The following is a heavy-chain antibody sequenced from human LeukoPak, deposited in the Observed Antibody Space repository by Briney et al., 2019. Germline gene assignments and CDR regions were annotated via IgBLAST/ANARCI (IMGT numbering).Heavy chain of an antibody. D-gene: IGHD3-10*01. CDR1: GGTFSSYA. V-gene: IGHV1-69*04. CDR2: IIPLPDIR. CDR3: ARAGRYYGSGSYSASHY. J-gene: IGHJ4*02. Sequence: SVKVSCKASGGTFSSYAINWVRQAPGQGLEWIGRIIPLPDIRNYAQSFQDRVSISADQTKSTAYMELSSLRSEDTAVYYCARAGRYYGSGSYSASHYWGQGALITVSS.